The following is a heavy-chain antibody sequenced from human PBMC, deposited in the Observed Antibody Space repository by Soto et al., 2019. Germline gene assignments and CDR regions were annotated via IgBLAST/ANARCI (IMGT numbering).Heavy chain of an antibody. V-gene: IGHV1-69*13. CDR2: IIPIFGTA. Sequence: AASVKVSCKASGGTFSCYAICWARQAPGQGLEWMGGIIPIFGTANYAQKFQGRVTITADESTSTAYMELSSLRSEDTAVYYCARSFAYCTNGVCYSVKYYFDYWGQGTLVTVSS. CDR1: GGTFSCYA. CDR3: ARSFAYCTNGVCYSVKYYFDY. J-gene: IGHJ4*02. D-gene: IGHD2-8*01.